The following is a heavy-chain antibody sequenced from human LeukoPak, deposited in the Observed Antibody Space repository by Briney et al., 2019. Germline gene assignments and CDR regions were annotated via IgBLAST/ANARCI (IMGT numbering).Heavy chain of an antibody. Sequence: ASVKVSGKASGYTFTGYYMHWVRQAPGQGLEWMGWINPNSGGTNYAQNFQGRVTMTRDTSISTAYMDLNRLRSDDTAVYYCARAVAGIDYWGQGTLVTVSS. CDR1: GYTFTGYY. V-gene: IGHV1-2*02. CDR2: INPNSGGT. J-gene: IGHJ4*02. D-gene: IGHD6-19*01. CDR3: ARAVAGIDY.